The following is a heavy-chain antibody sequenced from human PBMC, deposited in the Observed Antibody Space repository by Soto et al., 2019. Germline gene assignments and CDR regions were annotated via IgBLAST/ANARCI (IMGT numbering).Heavy chain of an antibody. CDR1: VGSITSTDYY. D-gene: IGHD3-3*01. CDR3: ARHWRTGYSTVFGVVMGWFEP. CDR2: IYYSGST. Sequence: XETVSLTCTSTVGSITSTDYYWGWIRQPPWKGLEWVASIYYSGSTYHNPSLKSRVTISVDTSKNQFSLKVTSVTAADTAVYYCARHWRTGYSTVFGVVMGWFEPWGQGTLVSVS. J-gene: IGHJ5*02. V-gene: IGHV4-39*01.